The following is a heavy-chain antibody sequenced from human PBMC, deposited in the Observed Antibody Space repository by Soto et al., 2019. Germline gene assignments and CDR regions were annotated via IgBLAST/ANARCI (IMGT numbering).Heavy chain of an antibody. D-gene: IGHD6-19*01. V-gene: IGHV3-23*01. CDR1: GFTFSNYA. Sequence: GGSLRLSCAASGFTFSNYAMSWVRQAPGKGLEWVSAISGNGGSTYYADSVKGRFTISRDNSKNTLYLQMNSLRAEDTAVYYCAIHSGLTVTGPDYWGQGTLVTVSS. J-gene: IGHJ4*02. CDR2: ISGNGGST. CDR3: AIHSGLTVTGPDY.